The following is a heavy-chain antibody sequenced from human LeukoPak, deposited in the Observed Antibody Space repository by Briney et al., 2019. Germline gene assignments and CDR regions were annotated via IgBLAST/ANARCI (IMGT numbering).Heavy chain of an antibody. Sequence: GESLKISCTGSGYIFSSYWIGWVRQMPGKGLEWVGIIYPGDSNTRYSPSFQGQVTISADKSNSTPYLQWNSLKASDTAMYYCAKLGAYSSSWYGFVDYWGQGTLVTVSS. J-gene: IGHJ4*02. CDR3: AKLGAYSSSWYGFVDY. D-gene: IGHD6-13*01. CDR2: IYPGDSNT. CDR1: GYIFSSYW. V-gene: IGHV5-51*01.